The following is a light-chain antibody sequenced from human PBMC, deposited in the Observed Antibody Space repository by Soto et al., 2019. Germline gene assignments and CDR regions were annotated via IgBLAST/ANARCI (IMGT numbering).Light chain of an antibody. J-gene: IGKJ1*01. V-gene: IGKV3-20*01. Sequence: EILLTQSPATLSLSPGERATLSCRASQSVSSSYLAWYRQTPGQAPRLLIYGASSRATGIPDRFSGSGSGTDFTLTISRLEPEDFAMYYCQQYGSSPVTFGQGTKVDIK. CDR1: QSVSSSY. CDR3: QQYGSSPVT. CDR2: GAS.